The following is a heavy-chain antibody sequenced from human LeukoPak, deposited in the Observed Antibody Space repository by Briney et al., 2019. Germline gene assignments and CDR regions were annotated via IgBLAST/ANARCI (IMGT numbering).Heavy chain of an antibody. V-gene: IGHV4-39*01. J-gene: IGHJ2*01. CDR1: GGSISTSTYY. CDR2: ISYSGST. D-gene: IGHD1-26*01. Sequence: SETLSLSCTVSGGSISTSTYYWGWIRQPPGKGLEWIGSISYSGSTYNNPSLKSRVTISVDTSKNQFSLKLSSVTAPDTAVYYCARRVYSGSYNWYFDLWGRGTLVTVSS. CDR3: ARRVYSGSYNWYFDL.